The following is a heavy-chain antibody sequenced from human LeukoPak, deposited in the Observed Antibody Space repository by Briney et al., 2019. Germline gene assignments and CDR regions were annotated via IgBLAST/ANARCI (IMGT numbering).Heavy chain of an antibody. CDR1: GFTFSSYA. Sequence: PGGSLRLSCAASGFTFSSYAMHWVRQATGKGLEWVSAIGTAGGTYYPGSAKGRFTISRENAKNSLYLQMNSLRAGDTAGYYCARASLLWFGSECMDVWGQGTTVTVSS. CDR2: IGTAGGT. J-gene: IGHJ6*02. CDR3: ARASLLWFGSECMDV. V-gene: IGHV3-13*01. D-gene: IGHD3-10*01.